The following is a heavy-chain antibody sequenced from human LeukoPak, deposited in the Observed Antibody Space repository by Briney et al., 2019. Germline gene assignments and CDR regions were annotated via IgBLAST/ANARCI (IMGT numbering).Heavy chain of an antibody. CDR1: GYTFTGYY. D-gene: IGHD2-21*02. CDR3: AREPLCGGDCYRYYFDY. J-gene: IGHJ4*02. Sequence: GASVKVSCKASGYTFTGYYMHWVRQAPGQGLEWMGWINPNSGGTNYAQKFQGRVTMTRDTSISTAYMELSRLRSDDTAVYYCAREPLCGGDCYRYYFDYWGQGTLVTVSS. V-gene: IGHV1-2*02. CDR2: INPNSGGT.